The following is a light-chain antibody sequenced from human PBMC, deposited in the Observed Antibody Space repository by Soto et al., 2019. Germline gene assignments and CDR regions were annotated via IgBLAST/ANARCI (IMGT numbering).Light chain of an antibody. CDR3: YSYTTSSTYV. CDR1: SSDVGGYNY. J-gene: IGLJ1*01. V-gene: IGLV2-14*01. CDR2: DVS. Sequence: QSALTQPASVSGSPGQSITISCTGTSSDVGGYNYVSWYQQHPAKVPKLMIYDVSNRPSGVSDRFSGSKSGNTASLTISGLQAEDEADYYCYSYTTSSTYVFGPGTKVTVL.